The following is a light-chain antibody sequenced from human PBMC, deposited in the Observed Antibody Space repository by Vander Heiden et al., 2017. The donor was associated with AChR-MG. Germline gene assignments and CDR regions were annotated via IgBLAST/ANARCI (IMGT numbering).Light chain of an antibody. Sequence: QSVLTQPPSVSGAPGQRVTISCTGRSSDSGGGYDVHWYQQLPGTAPKRLIYGNSNRPSGVPDRFSGSKSGTSASLAITGLQAEDEADYYCQSYDSSLSALFGGGTKLTVL. CDR3: QSYDSSLSAL. CDR1: SSDSGGGYD. CDR2: GNS. J-gene: IGLJ2*01. V-gene: IGLV1-40*01.